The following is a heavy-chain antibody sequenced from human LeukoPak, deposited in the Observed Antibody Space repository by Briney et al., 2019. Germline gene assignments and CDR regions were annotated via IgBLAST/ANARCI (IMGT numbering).Heavy chain of an antibody. CDR3: ARYSSQYYFDY. CDR2: IIPIFGTA. V-gene: IGHV1-69*05. D-gene: IGHD6-13*01. Sequence: ASVKASCKASGGTFSSYAISWVRQAPGQELEWMGRIIPIFGTANYAQKFQGRVTITTDESTSTAYMELSSLRSEDTAVYYCARYSSQYYFDYWGQGTLVTVSS. CDR1: GGTFSSYA. J-gene: IGHJ4*02.